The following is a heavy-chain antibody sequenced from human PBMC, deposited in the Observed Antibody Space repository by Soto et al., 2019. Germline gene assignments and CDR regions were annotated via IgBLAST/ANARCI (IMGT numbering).Heavy chain of an antibody. V-gene: IGHV3-21*06. CDR3: ARDPSEGRVGNWFES. CDR1: GFTFSRYG. J-gene: IGHJ5*01. D-gene: IGHD2-2*01. Sequence: EVHLVESGGGLVKPGGSLRLSCAASGFTFSRYGMNWLRQAPGKGLEWVASISSSTSYVYYADSVKGRFSTSRDNAKNMLYLEMYGLRTEDTAVYYCARDPSEGRVGNWFESWGQGTLVTVSS. CDR2: ISSSTSYV.